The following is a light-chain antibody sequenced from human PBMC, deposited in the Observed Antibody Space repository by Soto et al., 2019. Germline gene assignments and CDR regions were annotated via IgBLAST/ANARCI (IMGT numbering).Light chain of an antibody. J-gene: IGLJ2*01. Sequence: QSALTQPPSASGSPGQSVTISCTGTSSDVGGYNYVSWYQQHPGKAPKLMIYEVSKRPSGVPDRFSGSKSGNTASLTGSGLQAEDEADDYCSSYAGSNNWVFGGGTKLTGL. CDR3: SSYAGSNNWV. V-gene: IGLV2-8*01. CDR1: SSDVGGYNY. CDR2: EVS.